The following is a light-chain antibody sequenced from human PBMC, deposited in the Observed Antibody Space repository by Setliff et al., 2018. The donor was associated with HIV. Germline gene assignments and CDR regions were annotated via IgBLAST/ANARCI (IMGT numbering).Light chain of an antibody. CDR1: SSAIGRYNL. J-gene: IGLJ1*01. Sequence: QSALTQPASVSGSPGQSITISCTGTSSAIGRYNLVSWYQQYPGKPPKLIIYQASKRPSGVSNRFSGSKSGNTASLTISGLQAEDEADYYCCSNTGSNTYVFGTGTKVTVL. CDR2: QAS. CDR3: CSNTGSNTYV. V-gene: IGLV2-23*01.